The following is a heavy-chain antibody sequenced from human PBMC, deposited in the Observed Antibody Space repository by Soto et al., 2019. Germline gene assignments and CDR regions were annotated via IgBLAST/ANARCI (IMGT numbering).Heavy chain of an antibody. D-gene: IGHD2-15*01. CDR2: ISSSGSTI. CDR3: ARGGKDIVVVVAATPRYMDV. J-gene: IGHJ6*03. CDR1: GFTFSDYY. V-gene: IGHV3-11*01. Sequence: GGSLRLSCAASGFTFSDYYMSWIRQAPGKGLEWVSYISSSGSTIYYADSVKGRFTISRDNAKNSLYLQMNSLRAEDTAVYYCARGGKDIVVVVAATPRYMDVWGKGTTVTVSS.